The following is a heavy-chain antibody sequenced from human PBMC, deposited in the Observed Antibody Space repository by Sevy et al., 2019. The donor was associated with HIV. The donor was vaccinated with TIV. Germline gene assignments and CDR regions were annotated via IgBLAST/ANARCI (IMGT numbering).Heavy chain of an antibody. V-gene: IGHV1-3*01. CDR3: ASGTEGIFGVVVGRFDY. J-gene: IGHJ4*02. D-gene: IGHD3-3*01. CDR2: IKAGNGNT. Sequence: ASVKVSCKTSGYSFTNYAIHWVRQAPGQMLEWMGWIKAGNGNTKYSQNFEGRVTITRDTSATTANMELSSLTSADTAVYYCASGTEGIFGVVVGRFDYWGQGRLVTISP. CDR1: GYSFTNYA.